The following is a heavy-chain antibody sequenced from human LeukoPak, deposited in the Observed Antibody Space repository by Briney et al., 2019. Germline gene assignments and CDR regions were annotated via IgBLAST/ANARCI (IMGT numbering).Heavy chain of an antibody. V-gene: IGHV3-23*01. Sequence: PGGSLRLSCAASGFTFSSYAMSWVRQAPGKGLESVSAISGSGGSTYYADSVKGRFTISRDNSKNTLYLQMNSLRAEDTAVYYCTSSSSRGIYYYYYYMDVWGKGTTVTVSS. D-gene: IGHD6-6*01. J-gene: IGHJ6*03. CDR2: ISGSGGST. CDR3: TSSSSRGIYYYYYYMDV. CDR1: GFTFSSYA.